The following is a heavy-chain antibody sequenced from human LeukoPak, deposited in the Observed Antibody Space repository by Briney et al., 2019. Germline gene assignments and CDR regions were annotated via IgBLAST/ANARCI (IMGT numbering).Heavy chain of an antibody. CDR1: GGSFSGYY. J-gene: IGHJ4*02. Sequence: SETLSLTCAVYGGSFSGYYWSWIRQPPGKGLEWIGEINHSGSTNYNPSLKSRVTISVDTSKNQFSLKLSSVTAADTAVYYCARHKAMAGISFFYFDYWGQGTLVTVSS. CDR2: INHSGST. V-gene: IGHV4-34*01. D-gene: IGHD6-19*01. CDR3: ARHKAMAGISFFYFDY.